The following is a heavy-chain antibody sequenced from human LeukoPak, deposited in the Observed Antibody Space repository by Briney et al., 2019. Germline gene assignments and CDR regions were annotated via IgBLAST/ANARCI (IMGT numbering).Heavy chain of an antibody. Sequence: GGSLSLSCAASGFTFSDYYMSWIRQAPGKGLEWDSYISSSGRTIYYADSVQGRFTISRDNAKTSLYLHMNSLRAEDTAVYYCARADCSSTNCHEFDYWGQGTLVTVSS. D-gene: IGHD2-2*01. V-gene: IGHV3-11*04. CDR2: ISSSGRTI. CDR1: GFTFSDYY. CDR3: ARADCSSTNCHEFDY. J-gene: IGHJ4*02.